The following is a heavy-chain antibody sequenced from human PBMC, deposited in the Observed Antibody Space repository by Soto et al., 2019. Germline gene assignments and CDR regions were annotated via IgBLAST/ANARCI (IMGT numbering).Heavy chain of an antibody. V-gene: IGHV3-13*01. CDR1: GFTFSSYD. J-gene: IGHJ2*01. Sequence: PVGSLRLSCAASGFTFSSYDMHWVRQATGKGLEWVSAIGTAGDTYYPGSVRGRFTISRENAKNSLYLQMNSLRAEDTAVYYCARAYYAFWSGYYHGRWYFDLWGRGTLVTVSS. CDR2: IGTAGDT. D-gene: IGHD3-3*01. CDR3: ARAYYAFWSGYYHGRWYFDL.